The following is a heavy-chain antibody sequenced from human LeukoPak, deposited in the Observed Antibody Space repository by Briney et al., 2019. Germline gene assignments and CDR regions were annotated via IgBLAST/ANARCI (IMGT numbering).Heavy chain of an antibody. D-gene: IGHD3-22*01. J-gene: IGHJ4*02. Sequence: PGGSPRLSCVASGYTFSSFSINWVRQAPGKGLEWVSSISVRSNYIYYADSVRGRFSISRDDARDSLFLQMNSLRAEDTAVYYCVRLRRNSDTSGYYYYYDFWGQGTMVTVSS. V-gene: IGHV3-21*01. CDR1: GYTFSSFS. CDR3: VRLRRNSDTSGYYYYYDF. CDR2: ISVRSNYI.